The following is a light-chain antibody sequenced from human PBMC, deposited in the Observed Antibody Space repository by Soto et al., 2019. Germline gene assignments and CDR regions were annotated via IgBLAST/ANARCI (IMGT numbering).Light chain of an antibody. V-gene: IGKV2-24*01. J-gene: IGKJ1*01. CDR3: FPRT. CDR1: QSLVYSDGNTY. Sequence: DIVLTQTPLSSPVTLGQPASISCRSSQSLVYSDGNTYLSWLQQRPGQPPRLLIYQVSNRFSGVPDRFSGSGAGTDFTLKISRVEAEDVGVYSQFPRTFGQGTKVEIK. CDR2: QVS.